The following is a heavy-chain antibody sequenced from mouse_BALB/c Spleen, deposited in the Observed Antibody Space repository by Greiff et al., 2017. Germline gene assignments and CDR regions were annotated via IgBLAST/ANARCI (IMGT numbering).Heavy chain of an antibody. CDR1: GFTFTDYY. CDR2: IRNKANGYTT. J-gene: IGHJ3*01. D-gene: IGHD1-1*01. V-gene: IGHV7-3*02. CDR3: ARDYYYGRGAAWFAY. Sequence: EVMLVESGGGLVQPGGSLRLSCATSGFTFTDYYMSWVRQPPGKALEWLGFIRNKANGYTTEYSASVKGRFTISRDNSQSILYLQMNTLRAEDSATYYCARDYYYGRGAAWFAYWGQGTLVTVSA.